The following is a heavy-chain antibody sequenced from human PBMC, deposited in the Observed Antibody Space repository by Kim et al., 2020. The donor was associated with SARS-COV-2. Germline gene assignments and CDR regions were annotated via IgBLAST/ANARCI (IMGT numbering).Heavy chain of an antibody. CDR2: ISGSGGSP. V-gene: IGHV3-23*01. Sequence: GGSLRLSCAASGFTFSSYAMSWVLQAPGKGLEWVSAISGSGGSPYYADSVKGRFTISRDNSKNTLYLQMNSLRAEDTAVYYCAKDPVDYGDDSAYWGQGTLVTVSS. J-gene: IGHJ4*02. CDR3: AKDPVDYGDDSAY. D-gene: IGHD4-17*01. CDR1: GFTFSSYA.